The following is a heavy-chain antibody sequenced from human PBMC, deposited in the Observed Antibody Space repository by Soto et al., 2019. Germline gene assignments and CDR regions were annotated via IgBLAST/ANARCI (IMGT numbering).Heavy chain of an antibody. CDR1: GFPFSSYE. Sequence: GGSLRLSCAASGFPFSSYEMNWVRQAPGKGLEWVAYIGGSGETIYYADSVKGRFIISRDNAKKSLYLQMNSLRAEDTAVYYCTRVYDCGGRSATEYFQHWGPGTLVTVSS. J-gene: IGHJ1*01. V-gene: IGHV3-48*03. CDR3: TRVYDCGGRSATEYFQH. D-gene: IGHD4-17*01. CDR2: IGGSGETI.